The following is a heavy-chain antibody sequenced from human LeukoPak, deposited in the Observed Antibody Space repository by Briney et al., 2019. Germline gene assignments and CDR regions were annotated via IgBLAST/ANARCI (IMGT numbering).Heavy chain of an antibody. CDR2: ISYDGSNK. V-gene: IGHV3-30-3*01. J-gene: IGHJ3*02. Sequence: GGSLRLSCAASGFAFSSYAMHWVRQAPGKGLEWVAVISYDGSNKYYADSVKGRFTISRDNSKNTLYLQMNSLRAEDTAVYYCASVYYYDSSGYSGAFDIWGQGTMVTVSS. CDR3: ASVYYYDSSGYSGAFDI. D-gene: IGHD3-22*01. CDR1: GFAFSSYA.